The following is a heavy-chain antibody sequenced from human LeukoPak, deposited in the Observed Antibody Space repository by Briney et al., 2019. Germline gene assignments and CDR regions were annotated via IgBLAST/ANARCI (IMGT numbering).Heavy chain of an antibody. CDR1: GFTFSSYS. CDR3: ARDDYDILTGYSTSWLFDH. Sequence: GGSLRLSCAASGFTFSSYSMNWVRQAPGKGLEWVSSISSSSSYIYYADSVKGRFTISRDNAKNSLYLQMNSLRAEDTAVYYCARDDYDILTGYSTSWLFDHWGQGTLVTVSS. J-gene: IGHJ4*02. V-gene: IGHV3-21*01. CDR2: ISSSSSYI. D-gene: IGHD3-9*01.